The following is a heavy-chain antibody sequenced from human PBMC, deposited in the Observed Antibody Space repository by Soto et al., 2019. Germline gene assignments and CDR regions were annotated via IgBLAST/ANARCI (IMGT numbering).Heavy chain of an antibody. V-gene: IGHV1-2*02. J-gene: IGHJ3*02. Sequence: QLHLVQSGAVVKKPGASVTVSCSASGYPVTAYYMHWVRQAPGRGLEWLGGINPATGAAKYTQTFPGRVTMTRGTSTSTVFVELSGPTSEDPAVFYWARGGGVGVAGSAAFDMWGQGTVVTVSS. D-gene: IGHD3-3*01. CDR3: ARGGGVGVAGSAAFDM. CDR1: GYPVTAYY. CDR2: INPATGAA.